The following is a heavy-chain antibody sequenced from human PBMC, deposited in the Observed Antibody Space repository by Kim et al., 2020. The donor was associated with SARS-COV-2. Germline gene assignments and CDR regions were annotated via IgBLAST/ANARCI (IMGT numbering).Heavy chain of an antibody. J-gene: IGHJ4*02. CDR2: ISYDGSNK. Sequence: GWSLRLSCAASGFTFSSYGMHWVRQAPGKGLEWVAVISYDGSNKYYADSVKGRFTISRDNSKNTLYLQMNSLRAEDTAVYYCAKVSGPIAVAGTWLNYWGQGTLVTVSS. CDR3: AKVSGPIAVAGTWLNY. V-gene: IGHV3-30*18. D-gene: IGHD6-19*01. CDR1: GFTFSSYG.